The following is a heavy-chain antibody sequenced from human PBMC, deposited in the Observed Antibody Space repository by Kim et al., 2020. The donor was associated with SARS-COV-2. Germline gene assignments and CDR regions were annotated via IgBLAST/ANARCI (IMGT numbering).Heavy chain of an antibody. Sequence: SETLSLTCTVSGGSISSYYWSWIRQPPGKGLEWIGYIYYSGSTNYNPSLKSRVTISVDTSKNQFSLKLSSVTAADTAVYYCARSRSVSPTPGGGGWFDPWGQGTLVTVSS. J-gene: IGHJ5*02. CDR3: ARSRSVSPTPGGGGWFDP. CDR1: GGSISSYY. CDR2: IYYSGST. D-gene: IGHD2-21*01. V-gene: IGHV4-59*08.